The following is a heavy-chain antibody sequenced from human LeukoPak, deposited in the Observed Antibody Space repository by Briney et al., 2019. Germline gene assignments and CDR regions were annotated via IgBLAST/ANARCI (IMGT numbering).Heavy chain of an antibody. D-gene: IGHD3/OR15-3a*01. J-gene: IGHJ4*02. V-gene: IGHV4-39*01. CDR1: GISISSSNSY. Sequence: SETLSLTCAVSGISISSSNSYWGWIRQPPGKGLEWIGSIYYTGNTYYNASLKSRVTISIDTSKNQISLRLTSVTAADTAMYYCARQTGSGLFTLPGGQGTLVTVSS. CDR2: IYYTGNT. CDR3: ARQTGSGLFTLP.